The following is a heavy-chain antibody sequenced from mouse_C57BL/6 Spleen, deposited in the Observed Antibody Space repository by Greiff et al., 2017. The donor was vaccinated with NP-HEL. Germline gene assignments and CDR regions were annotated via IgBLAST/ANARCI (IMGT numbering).Heavy chain of an antibody. CDR1: GYSITSGYY. CDR3: AREVRLLYAMDY. Sequence: VQLKESGPGLVKPSQSLSLTCSVPGYSITSGYYWNWIRQFPGNKLEWMGYISYDGSNNYNPSLKNRISITRDTSKNQFFLKLNSVTTEDTATYYCAREVRLLYAMDYWGQGTSVTVSS. J-gene: IGHJ4*01. D-gene: IGHD3-2*02. V-gene: IGHV3-6*01. CDR2: ISYDGSN.